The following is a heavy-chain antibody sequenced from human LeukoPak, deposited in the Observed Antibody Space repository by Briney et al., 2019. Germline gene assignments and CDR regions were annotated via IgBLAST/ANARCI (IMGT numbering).Heavy chain of an antibody. CDR2: IIPIFGTA. Sequence: GASVKVSCKASGYTFTSYGISWVRQAPGQGLEWMGGIIPIFGTANYAQKFQGRVTINADKSTSTAYMGLVSLRAEDASVYYCAINQRTGGGFDRWGQGTLVTVSS. V-gene: IGHV1-69*06. J-gene: IGHJ5*02. CDR3: AINQRTGGGFDR. CDR1: GYTFTSYG. D-gene: IGHD1-14*01.